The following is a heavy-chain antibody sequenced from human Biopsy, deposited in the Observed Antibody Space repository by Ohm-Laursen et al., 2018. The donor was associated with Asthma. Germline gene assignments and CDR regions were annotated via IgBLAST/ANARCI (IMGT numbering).Heavy chain of an antibody. J-gene: IGHJ1*01. D-gene: IGHD3-3*02. CDR1: GFPFSSYG. Sequence: SLRLSCTASGFPFSSYGMHWVRQVPGKGLEWVANIKHDGSEKNHVDSLKGRFTISRDNAKNSLYLQMNSLRAEDTAVYYCARTFHFWSPYHAEHYQLWGQGTLVTVSS. V-gene: IGHV3-7*01. CDR2: IKHDGSEK. CDR3: ARTFHFWSPYHAEHYQL.